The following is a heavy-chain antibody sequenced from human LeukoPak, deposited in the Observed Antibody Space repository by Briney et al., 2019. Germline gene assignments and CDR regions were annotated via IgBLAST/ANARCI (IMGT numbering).Heavy chain of an antibody. Sequence: SETLSLTCTVSVGFISGYYWNWIRQPPGKGLEWIGYIYYSGSTNYNPSLKSRVTISVDTSKNQFSLKLSSVTAADTAVYYCARDYYDRNDAFDIWGQGTMVTVSS. J-gene: IGHJ3*02. CDR3: ARDYYDRNDAFDI. CDR1: VGFISGYY. CDR2: IYYSGST. V-gene: IGHV4-59*01. D-gene: IGHD3-22*01.